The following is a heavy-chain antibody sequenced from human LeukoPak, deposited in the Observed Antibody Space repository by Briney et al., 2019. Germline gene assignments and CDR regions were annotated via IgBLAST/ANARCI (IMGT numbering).Heavy chain of an antibody. V-gene: IGHV1-18*01. CDR2: ISAYNGNT. CDR1: GYTFTNYD. D-gene: IGHD4-11*01. J-gene: IGHJ4*02. CDR3: ARGLHYLDY. Sequence: PGASVKVSCKASGYTFTNYDIRWVRQAPGQGLKWMGWISAYNGNTNYAQKLQGRVTMTTDTSTSTAYMELRGLSSDDTAVYYCARGLHYLDYWGQGTLVTVSS.